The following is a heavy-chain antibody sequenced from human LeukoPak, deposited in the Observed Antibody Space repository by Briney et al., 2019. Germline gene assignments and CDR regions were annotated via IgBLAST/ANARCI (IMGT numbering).Heavy chain of an antibody. Sequence: SETLSLTCSVSGDSIINYYWTWIRQPPGKGLEWIGYIYGGETTNYNPSLKSRVTLSVDTFKNQISLKLNSVTVADTAVYYCARHWLEAGKAYSCWFDPWGQGTLVTVSS. J-gene: IGHJ5*02. V-gene: IGHV4-59*08. CDR2: IYGGETT. CDR1: GDSIINYY. D-gene: IGHD2-21*01. CDR3: ARHWLEAGKAYSCWFDP.